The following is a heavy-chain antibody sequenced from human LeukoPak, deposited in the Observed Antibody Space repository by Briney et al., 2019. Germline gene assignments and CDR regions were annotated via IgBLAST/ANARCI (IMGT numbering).Heavy chain of an antibody. V-gene: IGHV4-39*07. D-gene: IGHD2-2*01. CDR2: IYYSGST. CDR3: ARGRGIVVVFLKSNWFDP. CDR1: GGSISSSSYY. Sequence: PSETLSLTCTVSGGSISSSSYYWGWIRQPPGKGLEWIGSIYYSGSTYYNPSLKSRVTISVDTSKNQFSLKLSSVTAADTAVYYCARGRGIVVVFLKSNWFDPWGQGTLVTVSS. J-gene: IGHJ5*02.